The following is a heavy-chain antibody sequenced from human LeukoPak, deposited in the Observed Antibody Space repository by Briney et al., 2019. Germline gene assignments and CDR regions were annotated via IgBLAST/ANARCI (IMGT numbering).Heavy chain of an antibody. CDR2: INPNSGGT. CDR1: GYTFTGYS. D-gene: IGHD1-26*01. V-gene: IGHV1-2*02. CDR3: ARDQYSGSYYY. Sequence: GASVKVSCRASGYTFTGYSMHWVRQAPGQGLEWMGWINPNSGGTNYAQKFQGRVTMTTDASISTAYVELSRLGSDDTAVYYRARDQYSGSYYYWGQGTLVTVSS. J-gene: IGHJ4*02.